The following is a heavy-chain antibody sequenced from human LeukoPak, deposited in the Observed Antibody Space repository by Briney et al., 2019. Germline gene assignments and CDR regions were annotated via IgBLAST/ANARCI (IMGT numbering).Heavy chain of an antibody. J-gene: IGHJ6*03. D-gene: IGHD2-15*01. Sequence: GGSLRLYCAASGFTFSSYGMHWVRQAPGKGLEWVAVIWYDGSNKYYADSVKGRFTISRDNSKNTLYLQMNSLRAEDTAVYYCARYCSGGSCYGQRRYYYYMDVWGKGTTVTVSS. CDR3: ARYCSGGSCYGQRRYYYYMDV. V-gene: IGHV3-33*01. CDR1: GFTFSSYG. CDR2: IWYDGSNK.